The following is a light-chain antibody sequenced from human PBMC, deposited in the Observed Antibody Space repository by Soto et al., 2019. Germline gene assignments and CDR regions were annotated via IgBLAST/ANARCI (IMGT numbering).Light chain of an antibody. J-gene: IGKJ1*01. CDR2: AAS. V-gene: IGKV1-39*01. CDR1: QSISSY. Sequence: DIQMTQSPSSLSASVGDRVTITCRASQSISSYLNWYQQKPGKAPKLLIYAASSLQSGVPSRFSGSGSGTDFTLTISSLQPEDSATYYCQQSYSTPGAFGQGTTVEIK. CDR3: QQSYSTPGA.